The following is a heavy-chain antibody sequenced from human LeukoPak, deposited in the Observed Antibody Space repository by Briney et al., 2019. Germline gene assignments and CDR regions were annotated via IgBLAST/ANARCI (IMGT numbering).Heavy chain of an antibody. D-gene: IGHD2-8*01. CDR2: ISGGGDII. CDR3: AKYAITSRSWSDP. J-gene: IGHJ5*02. V-gene: IGHV3-23*01. CDR1: GFTFNTHA. Sequence: GGSLRLSCAASGFTFNTHAMSWVRQAPGKGLGWVSTISGGGDIIYYADSVKGRFTISRDNSKNTLNLQMNSLRAEDTAIYYCAKYAITSRSWSDPWGQGTLVTVSS.